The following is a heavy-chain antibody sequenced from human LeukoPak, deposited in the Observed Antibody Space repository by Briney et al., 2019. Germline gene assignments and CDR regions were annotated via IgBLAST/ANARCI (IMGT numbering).Heavy chain of an antibody. J-gene: IGHJ4*02. CDR2: IYYSGST. V-gene: IGHV4-38-2*01. CDR1: HYSISSGDY. D-gene: IGHD6-19*01. Sequence: SETLSLTCVVSHYSISSGDYWGWIRQPPGKGPEWIGSIYYSGSTHYNPSLKSRVIMSVDTSKNQFSLKLRSVTAADTALYYCARNSSGRYFDYWGQGTLVTVSS. CDR3: ARNSSGRYFDY.